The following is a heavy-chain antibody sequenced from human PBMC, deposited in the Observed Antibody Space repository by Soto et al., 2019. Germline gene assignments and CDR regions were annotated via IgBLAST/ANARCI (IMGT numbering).Heavy chain of an antibody. D-gene: IGHD6-25*01. CDR3: AKDLGDSSADDGADY. CDR2: ISSDGSNE. J-gene: IGHJ4*02. Sequence: QVQLVESGGGVVQPGRSLRLSCAASGFTFSNYDMHWVRQAPGKGLAWVAVISSDGSNEYYADSVKGRFTISRDNSKNSLYVQMNSLRAEETAVYYCAKDLGDSSADDGADYWGQGALVTVSS. CDR1: GFTFSNYD. V-gene: IGHV3-30*18.